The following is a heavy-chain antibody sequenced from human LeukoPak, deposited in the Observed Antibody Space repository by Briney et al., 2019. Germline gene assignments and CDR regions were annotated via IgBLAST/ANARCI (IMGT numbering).Heavy chain of an antibody. D-gene: IGHD4-17*01. Sequence: GGSQRLSCAASGFTFSSYSMNWVRQAPGKGLEWVSSISSSSSYIYYGVSVKGRFTISRDNAKKSLYLQMNSLRAEDTAVYYCARVSYGDYGVLWHFDLWGRGTLVTVSS. CDR3: ARVSYGDYGVLWHFDL. J-gene: IGHJ2*01. CDR2: ISSSSSYI. V-gene: IGHV3-21*01. CDR1: GFTFSSYS.